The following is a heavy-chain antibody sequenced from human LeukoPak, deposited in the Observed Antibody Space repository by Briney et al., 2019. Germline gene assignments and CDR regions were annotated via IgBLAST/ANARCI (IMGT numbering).Heavy chain of an antibody. CDR1: GFTFDDYA. J-gene: IGHJ3*02. CDR2: ISWNSGSI. D-gene: IGHD1-26*01. Sequence: GRSLRLSCAASGFTFDDYAMYWVRQAPGKGLEWVSGISWNSGSIGYADSVKGRFTISRDNAKNSLYLQMNSLRAEDTALYYCAKVLGAFGSYWGKSGGFDIWGQGTMVTVSS. CDR3: AKVLGAFGSYWGKSGGFDI. V-gene: IGHV3-9*01.